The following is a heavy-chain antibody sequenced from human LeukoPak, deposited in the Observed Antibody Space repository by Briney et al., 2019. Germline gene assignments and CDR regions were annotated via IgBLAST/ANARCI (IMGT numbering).Heavy chain of an antibody. Sequence: GGSLRLSCAASGFTFSNAWMNWVRQAPGRGLEWVGRIKSKTDGGTTDYAAPVKGRFTISRDDSKNTLYLQMNSLKTEDTAVYYCTTGNQYDFWSGYPPFDYWGQGTLVTVSS. D-gene: IGHD3-3*01. CDR3: TTGNQYDFWSGYPPFDY. CDR1: GFTFSNAW. J-gene: IGHJ4*02. V-gene: IGHV3-15*07. CDR2: IKSKTDGGTT.